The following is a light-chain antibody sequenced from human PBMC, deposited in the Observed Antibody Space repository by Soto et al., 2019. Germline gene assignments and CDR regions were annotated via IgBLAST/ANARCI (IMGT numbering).Light chain of an antibody. CDR1: QTISSW. Sequence: EIQMTQSPSTLSVSVVSRVTITCRASQTISSWLAWYQQKPGTAPKLLIYHASTLESGVQSRFSGSASGTEFTLTISSLQPDDFATYYCQQYDNYPLTFGGGTKVDIK. CDR2: HAS. J-gene: IGKJ4*01. V-gene: IGKV1-5*01. CDR3: QQYDNYPLT.